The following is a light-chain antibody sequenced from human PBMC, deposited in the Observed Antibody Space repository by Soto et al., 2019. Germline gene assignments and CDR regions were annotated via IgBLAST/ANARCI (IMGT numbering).Light chain of an antibody. CDR1: SSDVGGYNY. Sequence: QSALTQPASVSGSPGQSITISCTGTSSDVGGYNYVSWFQQHPGKAPKLLIYELSNRPSGFSNRFSGSKSGNTASLAISGLQAEDESDYYCRSYTSSSTTSVFGNGTKLTVL. CDR3: RSYTSSSTTSV. J-gene: IGLJ1*01. V-gene: IGLV2-14*01. CDR2: ELS.